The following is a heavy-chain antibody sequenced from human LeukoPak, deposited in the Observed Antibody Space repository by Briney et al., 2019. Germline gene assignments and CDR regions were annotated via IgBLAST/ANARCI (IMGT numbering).Heavy chain of an antibody. D-gene: IGHD6-13*01. V-gene: IGHV4-31*03. CDR1: GGSISSGGYF. CDR2: IYYNGNT. CDR3: ARGPAAGFFDY. J-gene: IGHJ4*02. Sequence: SETLSLTCTVSGGSISSGGYFWSWIRHHPGKGLEWFGYIYYNGNTYYNPSLKRRVNMSVDTSKNQFTLKLSSVTAADTAVYYCARGPAAGFFDYWGQGTLVTVSS.